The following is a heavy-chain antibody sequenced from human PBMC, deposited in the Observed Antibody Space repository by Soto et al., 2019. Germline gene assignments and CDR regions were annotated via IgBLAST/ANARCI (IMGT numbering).Heavy chain of an antibody. D-gene: IGHD4-4*01. V-gene: IGHV3-23*01. Sequence: EVQLLESGGGLVQPGGSQQLSCSAPVCSFSNYHIRWVPPAPGKGLGWASFHDDSGGATYYPDSVRGRFPISRDKSKNPLYLQMSSLSAEDTAPYMCVRHAKFTSVTANVGYYYGLDIWGPGTTVTISS. J-gene: IGHJ6*02. CDR2: HDDSGGAT. CDR1: VCSFSNYH. CDR3: VRHAKFTSVTANVGYYYGLDI.